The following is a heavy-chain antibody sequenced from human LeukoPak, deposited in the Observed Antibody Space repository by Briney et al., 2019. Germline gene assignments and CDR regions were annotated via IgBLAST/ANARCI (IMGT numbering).Heavy chain of an antibody. J-gene: IGHJ4*02. Sequence: SETLSLTCAVYGGSFSGYYWSWIRQPPGKGLEWIGEINHSGSTNYNPSLKSRVTISVDTSKNQFSLKLSSVTAADTAVYYCARTNTVWGQGTLVTASS. CDR1: GGSFSGYY. V-gene: IGHV4-34*01. CDR2: INHSGST. CDR3: ARTNTV. D-gene: IGHD2-2*02.